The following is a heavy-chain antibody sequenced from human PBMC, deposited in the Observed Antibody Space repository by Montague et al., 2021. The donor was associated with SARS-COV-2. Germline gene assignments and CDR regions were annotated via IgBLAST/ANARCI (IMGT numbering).Heavy chain of an antibody. V-gene: IGHV4-4*09. Sequence: SETLSLTCTVSSGSLSNNYWSWIRQSPAKGLEWICYMYETGNMIYNPSLRSRVSISADTSKSQFSLRLTSVTAADSARYYCEGNMAYWGQGVLVTV. CDR2: MYETGNM. CDR1: SGSLSNNY. D-gene: IGHD2/OR15-2a*01. J-gene: IGHJ4*02. CDR3: EGNMAY.